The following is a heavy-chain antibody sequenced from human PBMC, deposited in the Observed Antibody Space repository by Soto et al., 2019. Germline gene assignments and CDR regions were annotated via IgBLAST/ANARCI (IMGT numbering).Heavy chain of an antibody. Sequence: LRLSCAASGFTFSSYGMHWVRQAPGKGLEWVAAISYDGSNKYYADSVKGRFTISRDNSKNTLYLQMNSLRAEDTAVYYCAKTVAGAFDIWGQGTMVTVSS. CDR2: ISYDGSNK. CDR1: GFTFSSYG. CDR3: AKTVAGAFDI. D-gene: IGHD6-19*01. V-gene: IGHV3-30*18. J-gene: IGHJ3*02.